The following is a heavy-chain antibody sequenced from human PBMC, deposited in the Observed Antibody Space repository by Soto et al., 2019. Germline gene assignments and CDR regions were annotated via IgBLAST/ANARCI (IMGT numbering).Heavy chain of an antibody. CDR2: IIPIFGTA. CDR1: GGTFSSYA. J-gene: IGHJ4*02. V-gene: IGHV1-69*13. Sequence: SVKVSCKASGGTFSSYAISWVRQAPGQGLEWMGGIIPIFGTANYAQKFQGRVTITADESTSTAYMELSSLRSEDTAVYYCASRNSYYYDSPYYFDYWGQGTLVTVPQ. CDR3: ASRNSYYYDSPYYFDY. D-gene: IGHD3-22*01.